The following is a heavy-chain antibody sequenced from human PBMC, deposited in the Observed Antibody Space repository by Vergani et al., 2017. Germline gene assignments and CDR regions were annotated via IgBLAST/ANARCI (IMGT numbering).Heavy chain of an antibody. Sequence: EVQLVQSGAEVKKPGESLKISCEGSGYTFTDYWVGWVRQKPGKGLEWMGVVYARDSITRYSLSFEGQVTISADKSISTAYLQWSSLKASDTAMYYCARLYLGFGELFSHFDYWGQGTLVTVSS. CDR1: GYTFTDYW. V-gene: IGHV5-51*01. CDR3: ARLYLGFGELFSHFDY. J-gene: IGHJ4*02. D-gene: IGHD3-10*01. CDR2: VYARDSIT.